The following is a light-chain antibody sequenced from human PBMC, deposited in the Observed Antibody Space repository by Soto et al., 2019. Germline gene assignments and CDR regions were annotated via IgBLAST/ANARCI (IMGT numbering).Light chain of an antibody. J-gene: IGLJ1*01. CDR2: GVN. CDR3: SSYAGSSNV. Sequence: QSVLTQPPSASGSPGQSVAISCTGTSSDVGGYNYVSWYQQRPGKAPKLMIYGVNKRPSGVPDRFSGSKSGNTASLTVSGLQAEDEADYYCSSYAGSSNVFGTGTKVTVL. CDR1: SSDVGGYNY. V-gene: IGLV2-8*01.